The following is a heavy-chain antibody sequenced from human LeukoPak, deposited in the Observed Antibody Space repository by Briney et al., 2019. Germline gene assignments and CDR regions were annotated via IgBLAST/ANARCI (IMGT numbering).Heavy chain of an antibody. CDR1: GGSFSGYY. D-gene: IGHD1-26*01. V-gene: IGHV4-34*01. J-gene: IGHJ4*02. CDR2: INHSGST. Sequence: SETLSLTCAVYGGSFSGYYWSWVRQPPGKGLEWIGEINHSGSTNYNPSLKSRVTISVDTSKNQFSLKLSSVTAADTAVYYCARGPAGIVVGATSFDYWGQGTLVTVSS. CDR3: ARGPAGIVVGATSFDY.